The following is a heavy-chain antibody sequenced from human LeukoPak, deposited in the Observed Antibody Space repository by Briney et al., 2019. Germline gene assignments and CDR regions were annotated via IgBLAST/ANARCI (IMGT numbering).Heavy chain of an antibody. CDR1: GFTFSSYW. D-gene: IGHD6-19*01. V-gene: IGHV3-74*01. Sequence: GGSLRLSCAASGFTFSSYWMHWVRQAPGKGLVWVSRINSDGSSTSYADSVKGRFTISRDNAKNTLYLQMNSLRAEDTAVYYCARRFGSGCFDYWGQGTLVTVSS. J-gene: IGHJ4*02. CDR3: ARRFGSGCFDY. CDR2: INSDGSST.